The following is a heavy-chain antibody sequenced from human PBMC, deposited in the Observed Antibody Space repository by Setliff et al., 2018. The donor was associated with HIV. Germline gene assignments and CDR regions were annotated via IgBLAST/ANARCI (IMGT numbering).Heavy chain of an antibody. Sequence: SETLSLTCAVSGGSMRTGDWWSWVRQSPGKGLEWIGEISQSGTANYNPSLRSRVTISVDTSRNQFSLKMNSVTAADTAVYYCARDYYDDTYYSGSYLPRDYYMDVWGKGTTVTVSS. V-gene: IGHV4-4*02. D-gene: IGHD1-26*01. CDR1: GGSMRTGDW. J-gene: IGHJ6*03. CDR2: ISQSGTA. CDR3: ARDYYDDTYYSGSYLPRDYYMDV.